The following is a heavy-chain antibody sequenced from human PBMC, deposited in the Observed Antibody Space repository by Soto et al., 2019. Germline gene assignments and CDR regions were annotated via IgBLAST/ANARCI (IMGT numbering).Heavy chain of an antibody. J-gene: IGHJ6*03. D-gene: IGHD2-2*01. CDR3: AKSGVVVPAASLYYYYYYMDV. CDR2: ISGSGGST. Sequence: GGSLRLSCAASGFTFSSYAMSWVRQAPGKGLEWVSAISGSGGSTYYADSVKGRFTISRDNSKNTLYLQMNSLRAEDTAVYYCAKSGVVVPAASLYYYYYYMDVWGKGTTVTVSS. CDR1: GFTFSSYA. V-gene: IGHV3-23*01.